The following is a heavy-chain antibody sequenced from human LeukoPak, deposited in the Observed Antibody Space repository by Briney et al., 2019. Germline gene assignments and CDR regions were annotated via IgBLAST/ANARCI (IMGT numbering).Heavy chain of an antibody. CDR3: ARARYDSSGYYNYYYYMDV. V-gene: IGHV4-4*02. Sequence: SETLSLTCAVSGGSISSSNWWSWVRQPPGKGLEWIGEIYHSGSTNYNPSLKSRVTISVDKSKNQFSLKLSSVTAADTAVYYCARARYDSSGYYNYYYYMDVWGKGTTVTVSS. CDR1: GGSISSSNW. J-gene: IGHJ6*03. CDR2: IYHSGST. D-gene: IGHD3-22*01.